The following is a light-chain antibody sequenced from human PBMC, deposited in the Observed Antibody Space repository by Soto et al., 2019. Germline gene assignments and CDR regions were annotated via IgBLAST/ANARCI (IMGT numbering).Light chain of an antibody. CDR3: QQYGSSPT. V-gene: IGKV3-20*01. Sequence: IVLTQSPGTLSLSPGQRATLSCRASQSVTSSYLAWYQHKPGQAPRLLIYGASSRATGIPDRFSGSGSGTDFTLTITRLEHEDSAVYYCQQYGSSPTFGQGTRLDIK. CDR1: QSVTSSY. CDR2: GAS. J-gene: IGKJ5*01.